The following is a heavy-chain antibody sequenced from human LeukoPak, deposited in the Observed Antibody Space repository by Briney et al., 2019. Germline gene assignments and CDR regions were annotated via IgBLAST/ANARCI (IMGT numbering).Heavy chain of an antibody. D-gene: IGHD5-12*01. V-gene: IGHV4-59*12. Sequence: SETLSLTCTVSSGSTKGYYWSWILQPPGKRREWIGYVAYSGATNYNLSFKSRVTISLDTSKTQFSLKLSSVTAADTAFYYCARTVSGYYFDAWGPGTLVTVSS. CDR1: SGSTKGYY. J-gene: IGHJ5*02. CDR2: VAYSGAT. CDR3: ARTVSGYYFDA.